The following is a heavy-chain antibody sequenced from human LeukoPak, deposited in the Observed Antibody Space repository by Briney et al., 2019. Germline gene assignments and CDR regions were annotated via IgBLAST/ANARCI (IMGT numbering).Heavy chain of an antibody. D-gene: IGHD3-22*01. V-gene: IGHV4-4*07. Sequence: SETLSLTCTVSGGSISSYYWSWIWQPAGKGLEWIGRIYTSGSTNYNPSLKSRVTMSVDTSKSQFSLKLSSVTAADTAVYYCARVGYSSYYYDSSGYPYYFDYWGQGTLVTVSS. CDR1: GGSISSYY. CDR2: IYTSGST. J-gene: IGHJ4*02. CDR3: ARVGYSSYYYDSSGYPYYFDY.